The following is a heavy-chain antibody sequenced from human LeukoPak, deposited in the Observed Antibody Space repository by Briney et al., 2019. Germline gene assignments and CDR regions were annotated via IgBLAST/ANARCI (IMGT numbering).Heavy chain of an antibody. Sequence: RPGGSLRLSCAGSGFMFNGYWMQWVRQVPGKGLVWVARISDDGRRTTYADFVKGRFTISRDNAKNTLYLQMNSLRAGDTALYYCAGGGYTYGLYWGQGDLVTVSS. V-gene: IGHV3-74*01. D-gene: IGHD5-18*01. CDR2: ISDDGRRT. CDR3: AGGGYTYGLY. CDR1: GFMFNGYW. J-gene: IGHJ4*02.